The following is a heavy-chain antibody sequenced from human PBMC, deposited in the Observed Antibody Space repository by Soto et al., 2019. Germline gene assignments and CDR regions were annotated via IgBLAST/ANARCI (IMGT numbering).Heavy chain of an antibody. CDR2: MYNTGRT. V-gene: IGHV4-59*01. Sequence: SETLSLTCTVSGGSISSYYWSWIRQPPGKGLEWIGYMYNTGRTIYNPSLKSRVTISVDTSKNQFSLKMNSVTAADTAVYYCARDLWGYCGTDCYPLDVWGQGTTVTVS. CDR3: ARDLWGYCGTDCYPLDV. J-gene: IGHJ6*02. D-gene: IGHD2-21*02. CDR1: GGSISSYY.